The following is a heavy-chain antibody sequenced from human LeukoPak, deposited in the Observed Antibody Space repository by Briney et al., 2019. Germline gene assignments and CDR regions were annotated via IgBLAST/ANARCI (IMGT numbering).Heavy chain of an antibody. CDR2: IYTSGST. Sequence: PSETLSLTCTVSGGSISSYYWSWIRQPAGKGLEWIGRIYTSGSTNYNPSLKSRVTMSVDTSKNQFSLKLSSVTAADTAVYYCARVYSSGRSGWFDPWGQGTLVTVSS. J-gene: IGHJ5*02. CDR3: ARVYSSGRSGWFDP. D-gene: IGHD6-19*01. CDR1: GGSISSYY. V-gene: IGHV4-4*07.